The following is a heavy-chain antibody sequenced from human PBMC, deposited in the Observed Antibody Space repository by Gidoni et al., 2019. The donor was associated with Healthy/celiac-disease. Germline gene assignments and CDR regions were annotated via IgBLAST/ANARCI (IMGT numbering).Heavy chain of an antibody. J-gene: IGHJ4*02. V-gene: IGHV3-33*01. CDR3: ARVKGIAVAGTDY. CDR2: IWYDGSNN. Sequence: VQLVESGGGVVQPGRSRRLSCAASGCTFSSYGLHWVRQAPGKGLEWVAVIWYDGSNNYYADSVKGRFTISRDNSKNTLYLLMNSLRDEDTAVYYCARVKGIAVAGTDYWGQGTLVTVSS. CDR1: GCTFSSYG. D-gene: IGHD6-19*01.